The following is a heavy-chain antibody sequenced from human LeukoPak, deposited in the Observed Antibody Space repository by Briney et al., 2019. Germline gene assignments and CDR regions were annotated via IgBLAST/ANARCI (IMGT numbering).Heavy chain of an antibody. CDR2: INHSGST. J-gene: IGHJ5*02. Sequence: PSETLSLTCAVYGGSLSDYYWSWIRQPPGKGLEWIGEINHSGSTNYNPCLKSRVTISVDTSKNQFSLKLSSVTAADTAVYYCARWSSNYYDTSGRRFDPWGQGTLVTVSS. CDR3: ARWSSNYYDTSGRRFDP. V-gene: IGHV4-34*01. CDR1: GGSLSDYY. D-gene: IGHD3-22*01.